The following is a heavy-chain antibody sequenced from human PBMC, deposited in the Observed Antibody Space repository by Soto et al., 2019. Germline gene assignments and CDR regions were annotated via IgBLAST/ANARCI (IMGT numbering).Heavy chain of an antibody. Sequence: SETLSLTCAVYGGAFNNFYWTWIRQSPGKGLEWIGEIDHSGSTNYNPSLKSRVTISVDTSKNQFSLKLSSVTAADTAVYYCARRRGYSRRYYGMDVWGQGTTVTVSS. V-gene: IGHV4-34*01. CDR2: IDHSGST. CDR3: ARRRGYSRRYYGMDV. J-gene: IGHJ6*02. D-gene: IGHD5-18*01. CDR1: GGAFNNFY.